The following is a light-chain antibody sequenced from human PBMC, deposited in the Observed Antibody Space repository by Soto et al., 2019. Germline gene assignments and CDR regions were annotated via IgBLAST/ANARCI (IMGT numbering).Light chain of an antibody. V-gene: IGLV2-14*01. CDR2: EVT. Sequence: QAVVTQPASVSGSPGQSITISCTGTSSDVGGFKFVSWYQHHPGKAPQLIIYEVTNRPSGVSNRFSGSKSGNTASLTISGLQAEDEADYYCGSYTSSTTIVLFGGGTKLTVL. CDR3: GSYTSSTTIVL. J-gene: IGLJ2*01. CDR1: SSDVGGFKF.